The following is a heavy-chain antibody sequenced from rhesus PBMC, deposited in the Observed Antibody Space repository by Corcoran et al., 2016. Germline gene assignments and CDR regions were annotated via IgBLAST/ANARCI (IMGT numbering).Heavy chain of an antibody. V-gene: IGHV4-65*01. CDR2: ITGSSGRT. CDR1: GGSVRSSNW. D-gene: IGHD2-15*01. CDR3: ARRKVLVDY. J-gene: IGHJ4*01. Sequence: QVQLQESGPGLVKPSETLSLTCAVSGGSVRSSNWWSWIRQPPGKGLEWIGYITGSSGRTDYNPSLKSRVTIATDTSKNQFYLKLSSVTAADTAVYYCARRKVLVDYWGQGVLVTVSS.